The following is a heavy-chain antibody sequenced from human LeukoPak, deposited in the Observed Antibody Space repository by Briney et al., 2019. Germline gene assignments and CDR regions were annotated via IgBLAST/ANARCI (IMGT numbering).Heavy chain of an antibody. D-gene: IGHD1-26*01. CDR2: ISYDGSNK. J-gene: IGHJ4*02. CDR1: GFTFSSYG. V-gene: IGHV3-30*03. Sequence: GGSLRLSCAASGFTFSSYGMHWVRQAPGKGLEWVAVISYDGSNKYYADSVKGRFTISRDNSKNTLYLQMNSLRAEDTAVYYCARVVGATEYFDYWGQGTLVTVSS. CDR3: ARVVGATEYFDY.